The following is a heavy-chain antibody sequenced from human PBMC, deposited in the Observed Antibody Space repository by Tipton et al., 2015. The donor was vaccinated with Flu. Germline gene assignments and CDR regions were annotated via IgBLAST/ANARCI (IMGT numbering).Heavy chain of an antibody. D-gene: IGHD3-10*01. V-gene: IGHV4-38-2*02. CDR3: ARGSLWFGELEKYGFDP. CDR2: IYHSGST. J-gene: IGHJ5*02. CDR1: GYSISSGYY. Sequence: TLSLTCTVSGYSISSGYYWGWIWQPPGKGLEWIGSIYHSGSTYYNPSLKSRVTISVDTSKNQFSLKLSSVTAADTAVYYCARGSLWFGELEKYGFDPWGQGTLVTVSS.